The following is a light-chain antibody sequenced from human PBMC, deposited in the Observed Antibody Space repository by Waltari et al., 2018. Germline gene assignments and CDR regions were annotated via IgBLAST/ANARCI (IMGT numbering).Light chain of an antibody. CDR1: TSNTGAGYD. CDR2: ANT. V-gene: IGLV1-40*01. Sequence: QSVLTQPPSVSGAPGRRVAVSCTGSTSNTGAGYDVPWYQQFPGRAPRLVIYANTYRPSGVPDRFSATKSGSSASLAITGLQAEDEADYYCQSYDKILSAWVFGGGTKVTVL. J-gene: IGLJ3*02. CDR3: QSYDKILSAWV.